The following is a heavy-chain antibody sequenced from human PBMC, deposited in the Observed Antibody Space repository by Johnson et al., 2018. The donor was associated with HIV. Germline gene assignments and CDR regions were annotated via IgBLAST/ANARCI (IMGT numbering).Heavy chain of an antibody. D-gene: IGHD6-6*01. CDR1: GFTFSSYG. V-gene: IGHV3-33*06. CDR3: ANSYSSSSGNNDYAFDI. Sequence: QEKLVESGGGVVQPGRSLRLSCAASGFTFSSYGMHWVRQAPGKGLEWVAVIWYDGSNKYYADSVKGRFSISRDNSKNTLYLQMNSLRAEDTAVYYCANSYSSSSGNNDYAFDIWGQGTMVTVSS. CDR2: IWYDGSNK. J-gene: IGHJ3*02.